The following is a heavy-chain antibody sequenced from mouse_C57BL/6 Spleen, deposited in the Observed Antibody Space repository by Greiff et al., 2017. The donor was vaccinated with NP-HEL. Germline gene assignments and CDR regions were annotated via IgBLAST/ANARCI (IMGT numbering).Heavy chain of an antibody. V-gene: IGHV5-4*03. CDR2: ISDGGSYT. CDR1: GFTFSSYA. J-gene: IGHJ2*01. CDR3: ARGGRLNYFDY. Sequence: EVMLVESGGGLVKPGGSLKLSCAASGFTFSSYAMSWVRQTPEKRLEWVATISDGGSYTYYPDNVKGRFTIFRDNAKNNLYLQMSHLKSEDTAMYYCARGGRLNYFDYWGQGTTLTVSS.